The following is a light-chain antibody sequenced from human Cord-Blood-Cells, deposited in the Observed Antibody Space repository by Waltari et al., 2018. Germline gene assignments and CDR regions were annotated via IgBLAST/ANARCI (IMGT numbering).Light chain of an antibody. CDR3: QQYGSSLYT. J-gene: IGKJ2*01. Sequence: ESVLTQSPGTRSLSPGERATLPCRASQSVSSSYLAWYQQKPGQAPRLLIYGASTRATGIPDRFSGSGSGTDFTLTISRLEPEDFAVYYCQQYGSSLYTFGQGTKLEIK. CDR2: GAS. V-gene: IGKV3-20*01. CDR1: QSVSSSY.